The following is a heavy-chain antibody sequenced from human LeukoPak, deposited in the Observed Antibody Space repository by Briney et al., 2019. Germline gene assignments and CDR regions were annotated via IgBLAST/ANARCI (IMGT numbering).Heavy chain of an antibody. CDR1: GFSLSDYY. Sequence: GGSLRLSCVASGFSLSDYYMSWIRQAPGKGLEWVSYIGSTIYYADSVKGRFTISRDNAKNSLYLQMNILRAEDTAVYYCARDRGIVGTTGYYYMDVWGKGTTVTVSS. D-gene: IGHD1-26*01. CDR2: IGSTI. V-gene: IGHV3-11*04. CDR3: ARDRGIVGTTGYYYMDV. J-gene: IGHJ6*03.